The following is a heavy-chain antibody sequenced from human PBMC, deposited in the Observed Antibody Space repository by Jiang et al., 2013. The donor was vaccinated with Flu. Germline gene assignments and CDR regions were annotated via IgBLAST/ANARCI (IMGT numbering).Heavy chain of an antibody. D-gene: IGHD3-22*01. CDR3: AKDMEYDSSGYYSYYFDY. CDR2: ISGSGGST. Sequence: WVSAISGSGGSTYYADSVKGRFTISRDNSKNTLYLQMNSLRAEDTAVYYCAKDMEYDSSGYYSYYFDYWGQGTLVTVSS. V-gene: IGHV3-23*01. J-gene: IGHJ4*02.